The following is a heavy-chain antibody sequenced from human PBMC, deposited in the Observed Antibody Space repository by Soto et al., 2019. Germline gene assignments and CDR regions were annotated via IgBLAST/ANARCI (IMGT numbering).Heavy chain of an antibody. J-gene: IGHJ4*02. Sequence: GGSLRLSCAASGFTLSDYYRSWIRQAPGRGLEWVSYITGSGSIIYYADSVKGRFTISRDNARNSVYLQMNSLRAEDTAFYYCARDYRHQGFDQWGQGTLVTVSS. D-gene: IGHD4-4*01. CDR1: GFTLSDYY. V-gene: IGHV3-11*01. CDR3: ARDYRHQGFDQ. CDR2: ITGSGSII.